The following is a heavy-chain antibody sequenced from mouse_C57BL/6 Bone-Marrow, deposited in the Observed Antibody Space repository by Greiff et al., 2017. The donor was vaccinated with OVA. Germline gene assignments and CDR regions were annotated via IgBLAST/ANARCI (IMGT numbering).Heavy chain of an antibody. CDR2: INPGSGGT. V-gene: IGHV1-54*01. CDR3: ARVPHGY. CDR1: GYAFTNYL. D-gene: IGHD6-1*01. J-gene: IGHJ2*01. Sequence: QVQLQQSGAELVRPGPSVKVSCKASGYAFTNYLIEWVKQRPGQGLEWIGVINPGSGGTNYNEKFKGKATLTADKSSSTAYMQLSSLTSEDSAVYFCARVPHGYWGQGTTLTVSS.